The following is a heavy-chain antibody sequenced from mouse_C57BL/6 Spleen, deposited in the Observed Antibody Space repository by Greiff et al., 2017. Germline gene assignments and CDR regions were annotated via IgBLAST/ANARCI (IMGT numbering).Heavy chain of an antibody. CDR2: INPNNGGT. V-gene: IGHV1-26*01. CDR3: ARGGDFDY. Sequence: EVQLQQSGPELVKPGASVKISCKASGYTFTDYYMNWVKQSHGKSLEWIGDINPNNGGTSYHQKFKGKATLTVDKSSSTAYMELRSLTSEDSAVYYCARGGDFDYWGQGTTLTVSS. CDR1: GYTFTDYY. J-gene: IGHJ2*01.